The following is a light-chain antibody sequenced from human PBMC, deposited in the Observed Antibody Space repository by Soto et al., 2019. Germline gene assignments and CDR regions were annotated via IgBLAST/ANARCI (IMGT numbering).Light chain of an antibody. CDR3: CAYAGGDHLFV. CDR2: EGY. V-gene: IGLV2-23*01. CDR1: SSDIGGFGL. J-gene: IGLJ1*01. Sequence: QSALAQPASVSGSPGQSITISCTGSSSDIGGFGLVSWYRHHPGEAPDLIIFEGYKRPSGVSSRFSGSKSGNTASLTISGLQADDEADYYCCAYAGGDHLFVFGAGTKLTV.